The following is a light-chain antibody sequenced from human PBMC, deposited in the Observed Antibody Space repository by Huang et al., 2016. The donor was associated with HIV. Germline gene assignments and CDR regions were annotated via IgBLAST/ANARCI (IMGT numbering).Light chain of an antibody. Sequence: DIQMTQSPSSLSASVGDRVTITCQASQDIRNYLNWYQQKPGKAPKLLIYDASNLETGVPSRCSGSRSGTHFTFTINNLQPEDIATYYCQQYDNLHTFGQGTKLEIK. V-gene: IGKV1-33*01. CDR3: QQYDNLHT. CDR1: QDIRNY. J-gene: IGKJ2*01. CDR2: DAS.